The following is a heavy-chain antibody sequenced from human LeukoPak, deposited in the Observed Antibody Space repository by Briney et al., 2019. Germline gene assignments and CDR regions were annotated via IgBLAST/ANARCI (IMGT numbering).Heavy chain of an antibody. D-gene: IGHD6-19*01. CDR3: ARSSGWYRGYFDY. Sequence: SQTLSLTCAVYGGSFSGYYWRWIRQPPGKGLEWIGEINHSGSPNYNPSLKSRVTISLDKSQNQSSLKLSSVPTAHTAVYYCARSSGWYRGYFDYWGQGTLVSVPS. J-gene: IGHJ4*02. V-gene: IGHV4-34*01. CDR2: INHSGSP. CDR1: GGSFSGYY.